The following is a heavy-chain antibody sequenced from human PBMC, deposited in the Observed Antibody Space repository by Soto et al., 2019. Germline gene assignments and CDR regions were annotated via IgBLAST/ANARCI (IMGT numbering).Heavy chain of an antibody. V-gene: IGHV1-69*01. CDR1: GGTFSSYA. J-gene: IGHJ4*02. CDR2: IIPIFGTA. CDR3: ARDPPCSGGSCYPD. D-gene: IGHD2-15*01. Sequence: QVQLVQSGAEVKKPGSSVKVSCTASGGTFSSYAISWVRQAPGKGLEWMGGIIPIFGTANYAQKFQGRVTITADESTSTAYMDLSSLRAEDTAVYYCARDPPCSGGSCYPDWGQGTLVTVSS.